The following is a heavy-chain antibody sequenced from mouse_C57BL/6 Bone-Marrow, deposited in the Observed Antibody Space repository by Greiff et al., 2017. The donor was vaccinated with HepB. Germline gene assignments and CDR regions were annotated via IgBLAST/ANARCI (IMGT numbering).Heavy chain of an antibody. CDR1: GYTFTSYW. D-gene: IGHD1-1*01. V-gene: IGHV1-64*01. Sequence: VQLQQPGAELVKPGASVKLSCKASGYTFTSYWMHWVKQRPGQGLEWIGMIHPNSGSTNYNEKFKSKATLTVDKSSSTAYMQLSSLTSEDSAVYYCARVSIITTVVAHYYAMDYWGQGTSVTVSS. CDR3: ARVSIITTVVAHYYAMDY. J-gene: IGHJ4*01. CDR2: IHPNSGST.